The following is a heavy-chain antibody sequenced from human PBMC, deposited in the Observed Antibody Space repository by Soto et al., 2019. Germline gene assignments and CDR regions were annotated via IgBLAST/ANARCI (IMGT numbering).Heavy chain of an antibody. V-gene: IGHV4-34*01. Sequence: QVQLQQWGAGLLKPSETLSLTCAVYGGSFSGYYWSWIRQPPGKGLEWIGEINHSGSTNYNPALKSRVTISVDTSKNQVALKLSSVAAADTAVYYCARGPYPTDWGQGTLVTVSS. CDR1: GGSFSGYY. J-gene: IGHJ4*02. CDR2: INHSGST. D-gene: IGHD4-17*01. CDR3: ARGPYPTD.